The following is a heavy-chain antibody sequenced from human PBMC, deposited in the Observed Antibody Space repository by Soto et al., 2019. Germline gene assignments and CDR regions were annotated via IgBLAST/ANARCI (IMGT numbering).Heavy chain of an antibody. CDR2: INPHSGAT. Sequence: ASVKVSCKASGYIFSANYIHWVRQAPGQGLEWLGWINPHSGATNYAQKLLGRVTMSADTSASTAYMDLARLKSDDTAVYYCVRAHFDTWGQGTLVTVSS. CDR3: VRAHFDT. CDR1: GYIFSANY. V-gene: IGHV1-2*02. J-gene: IGHJ4*02.